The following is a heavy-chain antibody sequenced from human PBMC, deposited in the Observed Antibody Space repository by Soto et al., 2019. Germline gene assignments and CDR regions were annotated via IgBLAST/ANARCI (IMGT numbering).Heavy chain of an antibody. J-gene: IGHJ4*02. CDR1: VFTFSSYA. CDR3: ANLVQMAVSGGASNPGEC. D-gene: IGHD1-26*01. Sequence: VGSLGLSCASSVFTFSSYAMSCVRHSPGKWLEWVSAISGSGGSTYYADSVKGRFTISRDNSKNTLYLQMNSLRAEDTAVYYCANLVQMAVSGGASNPGECWGEGTV. V-gene: IGHV3-23*01. CDR2: ISGSGGST.